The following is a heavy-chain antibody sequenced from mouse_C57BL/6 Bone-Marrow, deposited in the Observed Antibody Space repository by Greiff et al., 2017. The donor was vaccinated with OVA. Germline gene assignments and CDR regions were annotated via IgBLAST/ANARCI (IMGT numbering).Heavy chain of an antibody. J-gene: IGHJ4*01. Sequence: DVKLQESGPELVKPGASVKIPCKASGYTFTDYNMDWVKQSHGKSLEWIGDINPNNGGTIYNQKFKGKATLTVDKSSSTAYMELRSLTSEDTAVYYCARKRWLLRAMDYWGQGTSVTVSS. CDR2: INPNNGGT. D-gene: IGHD2-3*01. CDR3: ARKRWLLRAMDY. V-gene: IGHV1-18*01. CDR1: GYTFTDYN.